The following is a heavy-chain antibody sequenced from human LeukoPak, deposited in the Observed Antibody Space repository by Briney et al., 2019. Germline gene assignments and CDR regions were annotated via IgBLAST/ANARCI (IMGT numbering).Heavy chain of an antibody. J-gene: IGHJ5*02. CDR2: INHSGST. CDR3: AGEGYYGSGSYFGWFDP. Sequence: PSETLSLTCAVYGGSFSGYYWSWIRQPPGKGLEWIGEINHSGSTNYNPSLKSRVTISVDTSKNQFSLKLSSVTAADTAVYYCAGEGYYGSGSYFGWFDPWGQGTLVTVSS. CDR1: GGSFSGYY. D-gene: IGHD3-10*01. V-gene: IGHV4-34*01.